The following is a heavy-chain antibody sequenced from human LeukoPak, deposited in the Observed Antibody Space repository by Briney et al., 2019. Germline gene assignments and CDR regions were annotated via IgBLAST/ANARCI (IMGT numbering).Heavy chain of an antibody. CDR2: ISYDGSNK. CDR3: AREVCGGDCYAHGFFDY. V-gene: IGHV3-30*01. Sequence: GGSLSLSCAATGFTFSSYAMHWVRQAPGKGLEWVAVISYDGSNKYYADSVKGRFTISRDNSKNTLYLQMNSLRAEDTAVYYCAREVCGGDCYAHGFFDYWGQGTLVTVSS. CDR1: GFTFSSYA. D-gene: IGHD2-21*02. J-gene: IGHJ4*02.